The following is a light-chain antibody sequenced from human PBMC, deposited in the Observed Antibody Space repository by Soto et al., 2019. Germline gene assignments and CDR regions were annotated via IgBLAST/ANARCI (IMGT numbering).Light chain of an antibody. CDR1: QSVSRSY. CDR3: QQYGSSPYT. Sequence: PGERATLSCGASQSVSRSYLAWYQQKPGLAPRLLIYDASNRATGIPDRFSGSGSGTDFTLTISRLEPEDFAVYYCQQYGSSPYTFGQGTKLEI. V-gene: IGKV3D-20*01. J-gene: IGKJ2*01. CDR2: DAS.